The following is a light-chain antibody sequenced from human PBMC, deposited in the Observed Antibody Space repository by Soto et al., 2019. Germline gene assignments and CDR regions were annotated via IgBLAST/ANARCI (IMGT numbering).Light chain of an antibody. CDR1: SSNIGAGYD. CDR3: HPYDSGLGVSV. CDR2: GNS. V-gene: IGLV1-40*01. Sequence: QSVLTQPPSVSGAPGQRVTISCTGSSSNIGAGYDVHWYQQLPGTAPKLLIYGNSNRPSGVPDRFSGSKSGTSASLAITGPRGGGGPNFSSHPYDSGLGVSVLGGGT. J-gene: IGLJ3*02.